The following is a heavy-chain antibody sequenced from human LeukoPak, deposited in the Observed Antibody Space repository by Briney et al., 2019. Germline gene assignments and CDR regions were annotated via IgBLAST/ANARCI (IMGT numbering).Heavy chain of an antibody. CDR2: IYPGDSDT. J-gene: IGHJ4*02. Sequence: GASLKISCKASGYSFSSHWIGWVRQVPGKGLEWIGIIYPGDSDTKYGPSFQGQVTISADKSISTAYLQWSGLKASDTAMYYCARRPTSGYYLFDYWGQGTLVTVSS. CDR1: GYSFSSHW. V-gene: IGHV5-51*01. CDR3: ARRPTSGYYLFDY. D-gene: IGHD3-22*01.